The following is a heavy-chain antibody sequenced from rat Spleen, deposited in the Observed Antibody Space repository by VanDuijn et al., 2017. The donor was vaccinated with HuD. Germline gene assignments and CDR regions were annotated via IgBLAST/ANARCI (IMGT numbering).Heavy chain of an antibody. Sequence: EVQLVKSGGGLVQPGRSLKLSCVASGFTFSDYYMAWVRQAPTKGLEWVATVSFDGSGPYYRDSVKGRFTISRDNAKSTLYLQMNSLRSEDTATYYCTRGSRGLDYWGQGVMVTVSS. CDR3: TRGSRGLDY. CDR1: GFTFSDYY. J-gene: IGHJ2*01. D-gene: IGHD1-6*01. V-gene: IGHV5-29*01. CDR2: VSFDGSGP.